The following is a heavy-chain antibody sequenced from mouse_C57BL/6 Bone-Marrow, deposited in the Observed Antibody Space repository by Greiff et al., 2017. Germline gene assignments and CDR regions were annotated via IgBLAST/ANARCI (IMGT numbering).Heavy chain of an antibody. CDR1: GYAFSSSW. V-gene: IGHV1-82*01. D-gene: IGHD1-1*02. CDR2: IYPGDGDT. CDR3: ARIWSFAY. Sequence: VQLQQSGPELVKPGASVKISRKASGYAFSSSWMNWVKQRPGKGLEWIGRIYPGDGDTNYNGKFKGKATLTADKSSSTAYMQLSRLTSEDSAVYFCARIWSFAYWGQGTLVTVSA. J-gene: IGHJ3*01.